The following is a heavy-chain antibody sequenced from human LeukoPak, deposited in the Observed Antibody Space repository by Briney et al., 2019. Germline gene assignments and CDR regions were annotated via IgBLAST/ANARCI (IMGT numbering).Heavy chain of an antibody. V-gene: IGHV4-34*01. CDR1: GGSFSGYY. J-gene: IGHJ4*02. CDR3: ARGVNPPPGYDFWSGYYPDY. CDR2: INHSGST. Sequence: SETLSLTCAVYGGSFSGYYWSWIRQPPGKGLEWIGEINHSGSTNYNPSLKSRVTISVDTSKNQFSLKLSSVTAADTAVYYCARGVNPPPGYDFWSGYYPDYWGQGTLVTVSS. D-gene: IGHD3-3*01.